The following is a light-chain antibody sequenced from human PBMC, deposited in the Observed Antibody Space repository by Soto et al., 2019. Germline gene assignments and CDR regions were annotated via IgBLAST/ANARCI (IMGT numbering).Light chain of an antibody. V-gene: IGKV3D-15*01. CDR1: QSVSSN. CDR2: GAS. CDR3: QQYGT. J-gene: IGKJ1*01. Sequence: EIVMTQSPATLSVSPVEIATLSCRASQSVSSNLAWYQQKPGQAPRLLIFGASSRATGIPDRFSGSGSGTEFTLTISRLEPEDSAVYYCQQYGTVGQGTKVDI.